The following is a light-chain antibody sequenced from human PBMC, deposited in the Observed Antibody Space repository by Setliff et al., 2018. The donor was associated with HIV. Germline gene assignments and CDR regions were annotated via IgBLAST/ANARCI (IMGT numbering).Light chain of an antibody. CDR2: DVS. V-gene: IGLV2-14*03. Sequence: SALTQPASVSGSPGQSITLSCTGTSSNVGGYDYVSWYQQHPGKAPKLMIYDVSNRPSGVSNRFSGSKSGNTASLTISGLQAEDEADYYCSSYTFSTSLEVIFGGGTK. CDR3: SSYTFSTSLEVI. J-gene: IGLJ2*01. CDR1: SSNVGGYDY.